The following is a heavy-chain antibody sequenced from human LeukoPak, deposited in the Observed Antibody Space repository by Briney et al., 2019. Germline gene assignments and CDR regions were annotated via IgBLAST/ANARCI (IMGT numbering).Heavy chain of an antibody. Sequence: GGSLRLSCAASGFTFSSYAMHWVRQAPGKGLGWVAVISYDGSNKYYADSVKGRFTISRDNSKNTLYLQMNSLRAEDTAVYYCETKGAVVTDGAFDIWGQGTMVTVSS. V-gene: IGHV3-30*04. J-gene: IGHJ3*02. CDR3: ETKGAVVTDGAFDI. CDR2: ISYDGSNK. CDR1: GFTFSSYA. D-gene: IGHD4-23*01.